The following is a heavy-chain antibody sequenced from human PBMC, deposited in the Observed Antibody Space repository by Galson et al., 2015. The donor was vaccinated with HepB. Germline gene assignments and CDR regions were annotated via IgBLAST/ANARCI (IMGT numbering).Heavy chain of an antibody. D-gene: IGHD3-9*01. Sequence: SVKVSCKASGYTFTSYGISWVRQAPGQGLEWMGWISAYNGNTNYAQKLQGRVTMTTDTSTSTAYMELRSLRSDDTAVYYCARDGYFDWYYYGMDVWGQGTTVTVSS. V-gene: IGHV1-18*04. CDR1: GYTFTSYG. J-gene: IGHJ6*02. CDR3: ARDGYFDWYYYGMDV. CDR2: ISAYNGNT.